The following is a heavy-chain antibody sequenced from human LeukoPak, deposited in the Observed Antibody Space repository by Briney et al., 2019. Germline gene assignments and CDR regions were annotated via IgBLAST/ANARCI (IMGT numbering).Heavy chain of an antibody. CDR1: GFTFSSYW. Sequence: PGGSLRLSCAASGFTFSSYWMHWVRQAPGKGLVWIARINSDGYSISYADSVKGRFTISRDNTKNTLYLQMNSLRAEDTAIYYCARPVAVAGTDYWGQGILVTVSS. D-gene: IGHD6-19*01. J-gene: IGHJ4*02. V-gene: IGHV3-74*01. CDR2: INSDGYSI. CDR3: ARPVAVAGTDY.